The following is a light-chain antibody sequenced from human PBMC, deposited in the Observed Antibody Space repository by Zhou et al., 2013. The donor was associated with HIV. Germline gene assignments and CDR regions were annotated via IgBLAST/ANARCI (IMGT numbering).Light chain of an antibody. CDR2: AAS. J-gene: IGKJ3*01. CDR1: QAISNY. CDR3: QQRTDWPLT. Sequence: DIQMTQSPSSLSASVGDRITITCRATQAISNYLAWYQQKPGKVPKLLIYAASTLQSGVPSRFSGSGSGTDFTLTISSLEPEDFAVYYCQQRTDWPLTFGPGTTVDIK. V-gene: IGKV1-27*01.